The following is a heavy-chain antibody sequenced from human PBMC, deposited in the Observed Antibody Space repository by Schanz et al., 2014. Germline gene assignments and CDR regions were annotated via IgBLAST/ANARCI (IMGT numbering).Heavy chain of an antibody. Sequence: QVQLVESGGDVVQPGRSLRLSCAASGFTFSSYGMHWVRQAPGKGLNWVAVISSDGTNKYYADSVQGRFTLSKDFSKDTLYLQLTSLRPEDTAVYYCARLATSKSRLGDAVDIWGQGTMVTVSS. J-gene: IGHJ3*02. CDR1: GFTFSSYG. V-gene: IGHV3-30*03. CDR2: ISSDGTNK. CDR3: ARLATSKSRLGDAVDI. D-gene: IGHD6-6*01.